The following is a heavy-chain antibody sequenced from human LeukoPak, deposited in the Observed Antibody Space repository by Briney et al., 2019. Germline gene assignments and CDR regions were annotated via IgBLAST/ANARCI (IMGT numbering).Heavy chain of an antibody. CDR2: IYYTGNT. CDR1: GGSISSSY. CDR3: ASSSAWYTPFDY. V-gene: IGHV4-59*01. Sequence: PSETLSLTCTVSGGSISSSYWSWIRQPPGKGLEWIGYIYYTGNTNYNPSLKSRVTISVDTSKKQFSLKLSSVTAADTAAFYCASSSAWYTPFDYWGQGTLVTVSS. D-gene: IGHD6-19*01. J-gene: IGHJ4*02.